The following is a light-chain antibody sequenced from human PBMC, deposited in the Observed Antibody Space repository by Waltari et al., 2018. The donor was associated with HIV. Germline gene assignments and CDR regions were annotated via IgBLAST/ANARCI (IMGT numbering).Light chain of an antibody. V-gene: IGLV1-40*01. J-gene: IGLJ3*02. Sequence: QSALTQPAFVSGSPGQSITISCTGSSSNIGAGYDVHWYQQLPGTAPKLLIYGNNNRPSGVPDRFSGSKSGTSASLAITGLQAEDEADYYCQSYDSSLSGSVFGGGTKLTVL. CDR3: QSYDSSLSGSV. CDR2: GNN. CDR1: SSNIGAGYD.